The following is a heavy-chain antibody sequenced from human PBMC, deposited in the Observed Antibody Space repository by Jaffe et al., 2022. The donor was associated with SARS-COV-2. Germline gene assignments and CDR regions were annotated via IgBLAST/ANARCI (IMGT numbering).Heavy chain of an antibody. V-gene: IGHV3-33*01. Sequence: QVQLVESGGGVVQPGRSLRLSCAASGFTFSSYGMHWVRQAPGKGLEWVAVIWYDGSNKYYADSVKGRFTISRDNSKNTLYLQMNSLRAEDTAVYYCARDHPYSYGLPRPDYWGQGTLVTVSS. CDR3: ARDHPYSYGLPRPDY. CDR1: GFTFSSYG. CDR2: IWYDGSNK. D-gene: IGHD5-18*01. J-gene: IGHJ4*02.